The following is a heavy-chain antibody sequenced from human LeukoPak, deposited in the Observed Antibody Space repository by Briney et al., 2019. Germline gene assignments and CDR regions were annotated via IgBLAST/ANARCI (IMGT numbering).Heavy chain of an antibody. V-gene: IGHV3-11*04. CDR1: GFTFSDYY. Sequence: GGSLRLSCAASGFTFSDYYMSWIRQAPGKGLEWVSYISSSGSTIYYADSVKGRSTISRDNARESLYLEINSLRADDTAVYYCARDPESSAFDLWGQGALVTVSS. D-gene: IGHD5/OR15-5a*01. J-gene: IGHJ4*02. CDR2: ISSSGSTI. CDR3: ARDPESSAFDL.